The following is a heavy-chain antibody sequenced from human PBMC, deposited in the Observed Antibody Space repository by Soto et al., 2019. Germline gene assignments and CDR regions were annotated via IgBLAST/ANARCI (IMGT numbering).Heavy chain of an antibody. J-gene: IGHJ6*04. Sequence: GESLKISCKGSGYSFTSYWISWVRQMPGKGLEWMGRIDPSDSYTNYSPSFQGHVTISADKSISTAYLQWSSLKASDTAMYYCAGGGVRGVITRTRDYYGMDVWGKGTKVTVSS. CDR1: GYSFTSYW. CDR3: AGGGVRGVITRTRDYYGMDV. V-gene: IGHV5-10-1*01. D-gene: IGHD3-10*01. CDR2: IDPSDSYT.